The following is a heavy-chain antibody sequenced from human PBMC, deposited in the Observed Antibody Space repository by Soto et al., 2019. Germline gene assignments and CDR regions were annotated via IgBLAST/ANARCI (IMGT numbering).Heavy chain of an antibody. Sequence: SETLSLTCTVSGVSISSYYWSWIRQPPGKGLEWIGYIYYSGSTNYNPSLKSRVTISVDTSKNQFSLKLSSVTAADTAVYYCARDLTSIAVAGSTNYYSGMNVWGQGTRVTVS. CDR2: IYYSGST. CDR1: GVSISSYY. CDR3: ARDLTSIAVAGSTNYYSGMNV. J-gene: IGHJ6*02. D-gene: IGHD6-19*01. V-gene: IGHV4-59*01.